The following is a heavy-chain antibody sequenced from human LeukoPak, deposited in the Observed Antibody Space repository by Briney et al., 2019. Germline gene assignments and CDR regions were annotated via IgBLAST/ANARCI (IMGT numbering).Heavy chain of an antibody. J-gene: IGHJ6*03. CDR2: ISGSGGST. Sequence: PTGGSLRLSCAASGFTFSSYAMSWVRQAPGKGLEWVSAISGSGGSTYYADSVKGRFTISRDNSKNTLYLQMNSLRAEDTAVYYCARDEMRSGWIYYYYYMDVWGKGTTVTVSS. CDR3: ARDEMRSGWIYYYYYMDV. D-gene: IGHD6-19*01. CDR1: GFTFSSYA. V-gene: IGHV3-23*01.